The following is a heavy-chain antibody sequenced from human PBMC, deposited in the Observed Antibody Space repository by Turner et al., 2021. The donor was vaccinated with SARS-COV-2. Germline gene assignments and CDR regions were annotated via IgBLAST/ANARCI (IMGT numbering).Heavy chain of an antibody. D-gene: IGHD3-10*01. CDR3: AREGLWPDNWFDP. CDR1: GVTFSSYG. V-gene: IGHV3-33*01. CDR2: IWYDGSNK. J-gene: IGHJ5*02. Sequence: VQLVEYGGGWVQPGRSLRLSCAASGVTFSSYGMHWVRQAPGKGREWVAVIWYDGSNKYYADSVKGRFTISRDNSKNTLYLQMNSLRAEDTAVYYCAREGLWPDNWFDPWGQGTLVTVSS.